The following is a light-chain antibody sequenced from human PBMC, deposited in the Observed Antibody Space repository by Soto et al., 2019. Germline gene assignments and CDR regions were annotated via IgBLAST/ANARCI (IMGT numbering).Light chain of an antibody. CDR1: QSVSDN. V-gene: IGKV3-15*01. CDR2: GAS. Sequence: EIVMTQSPATLSVSPGERATLSCRASQSVSDNLAWYQQNPGRAPRLLIYGASARATDIPARFSGSGSGTEFTLTIRSLQSEDFAVYYCQQYYKLPYTFGQGTRLEIK. J-gene: IGKJ2*01. CDR3: QQYYKLPYT.